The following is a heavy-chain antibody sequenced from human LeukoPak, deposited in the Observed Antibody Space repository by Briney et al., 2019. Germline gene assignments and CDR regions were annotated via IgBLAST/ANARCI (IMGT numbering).Heavy chain of an antibody. D-gene: IGHD2-2*01. CDR3: ARDHCSSTSCYGGFDY. CDR1: GFTFGSYA. CDR2: ISYDGSNK. Sequence: PGGSLRLSCAASGFTFGSYAMHWVRQAPGKGLEWVAVISYDGSNKYYADSVKGRFTISRDNSKNTLYLQMNSLRAEDTAVYCCARDHCSSTSCYGGFDYWGQGTLVTVSS. V-gene: IGHV3-30-3*01. J-gene: IGHJ4*02.